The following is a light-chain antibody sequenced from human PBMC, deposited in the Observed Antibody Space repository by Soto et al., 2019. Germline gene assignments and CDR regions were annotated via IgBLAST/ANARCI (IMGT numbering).Light chain of an antibody. CDR2: GAS. CDR3: QQYISSPLT. V-gene: IGKV3-20*01. J-gene: IGKJ1*01. Sequence: VLTQSPGTLSLSPGERATLSCRASQSVSNNYLAWYQQKPGQAPRLVIYGASNRATGIPDRFSASGSGTDFTLTISRLEPEDFAVYYCQQYISSPLTFGQGTKVDIK. CDR1: QSVSNNY.